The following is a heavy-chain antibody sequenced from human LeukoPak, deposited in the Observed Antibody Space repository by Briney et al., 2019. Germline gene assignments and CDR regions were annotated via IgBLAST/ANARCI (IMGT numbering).Heavy chain of an antibody. CDR1: GLTVSSNY. CDR2: IYSADTT. J-gene: IGHJ4*02. CDR3: TRSRIGKYYFDY. Sequence: GGSLRLSCAASGLTVSSNYMSWVRQVPGKGLEWVSVIYSADTTDYADSVKGRFTISRDNSKNTLYLQMNSLRAEDTAVYYCTRSRIGKYYFDYWGQGILVTVSS. D-gene: IGHD3-10*01. V-gene: IGHV3-66*01.